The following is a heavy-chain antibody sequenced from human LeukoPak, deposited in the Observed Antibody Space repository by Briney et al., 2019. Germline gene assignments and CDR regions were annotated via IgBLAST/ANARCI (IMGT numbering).Heavy chain of an antibody. Sequence: GGSLRLSCAASGFTVSSNYMTWVRQAPGKGLEWVSVIYSGVSSTYYADSVKGRFTISRDNSKNTLYLQMNTLRAEDTAVYYCARALDIVATITPIDYWGQGTLVTVSS. CDR1: GFTVSSNY. D-gene: IGHD5-12*01. V-gene: IGHV3-66*01. CDR2: IYSGVSST. J-gene: IGHJ4*02. CDR3: ARALDIVATITPIDY.